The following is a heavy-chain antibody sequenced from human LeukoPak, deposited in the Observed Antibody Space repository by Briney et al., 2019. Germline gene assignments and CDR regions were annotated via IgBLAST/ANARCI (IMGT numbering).Heavy chain of an antibody. V-gene: IGHV4-39*01. D-gene: IGHD3/OR15-3a*01. Sequence: SETLSLTCTVSGGSISSGTYYWGWIRQPPGKGLEWIGSIYYSGNTYYNASLKSQVSISIDTSKNQFSLRLTSVTAADTAVYYCARQTGSGLFILPGGQGTLVTVSS. CDR1: GGSISSGTYY. CDR3: ARQTGSGLFILP. CDR2: IYYSGNT. J-gene: IGHJ4*02.